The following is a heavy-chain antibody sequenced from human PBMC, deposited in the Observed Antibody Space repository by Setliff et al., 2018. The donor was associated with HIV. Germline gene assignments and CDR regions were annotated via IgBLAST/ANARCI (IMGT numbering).Heavy chain of an antibody. Sequence: SETLSLTCTVSGGFISSYWWSWIRQPPGKGLQWIGHISYSGSTSYIPSLKSRVTISVDTLKNQFSLKLSSVTATDTAVYYCARRTSPPSGLYSAYYMDVWGRGTTVTVSS. V-gene: IGHV4-59*08. CDR3: ARRTSPPSGLYSAYYMDV. D-gene: IGHD1-26*01. CDR2: ISYSGST. CDR1: GGFISSYW. J-gene: IGHJ6*03.